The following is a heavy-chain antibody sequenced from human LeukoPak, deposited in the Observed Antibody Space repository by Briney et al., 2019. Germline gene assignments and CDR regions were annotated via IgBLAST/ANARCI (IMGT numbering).Heavy chain of an antibody. CDR3: ATGERGWWFDP. J-gene: IGHJ5*02. Sequence: GGSLRLSCAASGFTFSNYAMHWDRQAPGKGLEWVAVISYDGSNKYYTDSVKGRFTISGDSSKNTLYLQMNSLRPEDTAVYYCATGERGWWFDPWGQGTLVTVSS. D-gene: IGHD6-19*01. CDR2: ISYDGSNK. CDR1: GFTFSNYA. V-gene: IGHV3-30*04.